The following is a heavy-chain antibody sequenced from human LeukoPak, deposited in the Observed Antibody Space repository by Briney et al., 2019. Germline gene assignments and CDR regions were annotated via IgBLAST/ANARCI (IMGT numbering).Heavy chain of an antibody. CDR3: ARGVRDYSNYGWFDP. V-gene: IGHV4-59*01. Sequence: YYWSXIRQPPGKGXEWIGYIYYSGSTNYNPSLKSRVTISVDTSKNQFSLKLSSVTAADTAVYYCARGVRDYSNYGWFDPWGQGTLVTVSS. CDR1: YY. D-gene: IGHD4-11*01. J-gene: IGHJ5*02. CDR2: IYYSGST.